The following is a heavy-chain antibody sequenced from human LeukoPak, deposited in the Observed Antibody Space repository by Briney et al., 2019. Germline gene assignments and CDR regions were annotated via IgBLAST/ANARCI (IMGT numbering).Heavy chain of an antibody. CDR2: INHSGST. D-gene: IGHD3-9*01. J-gene: IGHJ4*02. CDR1: GGSFSGYY. V-gene: IGHV4-34*01. Sequence: SETLSLTCAVYGGSFSGYYWSWIRQPPGKGLEWIGEINHSGSTNYNPSLKSRVTISVDTSKNQFSLKLSSVTAADTAVYYCAAAPFLTGYYVLDYWGQGTLVTVSS. CDR3: AAAPFLTGYYVLDY.